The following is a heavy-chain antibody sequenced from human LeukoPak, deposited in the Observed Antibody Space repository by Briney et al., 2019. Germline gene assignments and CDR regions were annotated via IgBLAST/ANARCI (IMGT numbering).Heavy chain of an antibody. CDR2: INHSGST. J-gene: IGHJ4*02. V-gene: IGHV4-34*10. CDR1: GGSFSGYY. D-gene: IGHD5-12*01. Sequence: SETLSLTCAVYGGSFSGYYWSWIRQPPGKGLEWIGEINHSGSTNYNPSLKRRVTMSVDTSKNQLYLNLSSVTAADTAVYYCARDYGGYRFDFWGQGSLVPVSS. CDR3: ARDYGGYRFDF.